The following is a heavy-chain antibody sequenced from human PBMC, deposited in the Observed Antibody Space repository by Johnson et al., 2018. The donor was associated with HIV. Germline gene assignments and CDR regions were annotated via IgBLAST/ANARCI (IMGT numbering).Heavy chain of an antibody. D-gene: IGHD2-8*02. CDR1: GFTFSDYY. CDR3: ARGGYCTGGVCLGDAFDI. Sequence: MLLVESGGGLVKPGGSLRLSCAASGFTFSDYYMSWIRQAPGKGLEWVSGIHWNGGSTGYADSVKGRFTISRDNAKNSLYLQMNILRAEDTALYYCARGGYCTGGVCLGDAFDIWGQGTMVTVSS. CDR2: IHWNGGST. J-gene: IGHJ3*02. V-gene: IGHV3-20*04.